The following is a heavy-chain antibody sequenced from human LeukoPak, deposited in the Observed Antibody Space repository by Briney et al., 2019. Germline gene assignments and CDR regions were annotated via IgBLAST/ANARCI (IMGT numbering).Heavy chain of an antibody. J-gene: IGHJ4*02. CDR2: IKNDGSGT. Sequence: GGSLRLSCAASGFTFSRHWMHWVRQTPGKGLVWVSRIKNDGSGTTYAVSAKGRFTISRDNTKNTLYLEMNSLRAEDTAVYYCGRDLGWNQVDYWGQGTLVTVSS. D-gene: IGHD1-1*01. V-gene: IGHV3-74*01. CDR1: GFTFSRHW. CDR3: GRDLGWNQVDY.